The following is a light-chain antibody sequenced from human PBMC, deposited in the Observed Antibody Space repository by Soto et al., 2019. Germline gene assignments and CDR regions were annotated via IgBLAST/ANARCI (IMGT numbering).Light chain of an antibody. J-gene: IGKJ1*01. CDR1: QTIDRW. CDR3: QQYKSFAWT. V-gene: IGKV1-5*03. CDR2: KAS. Sequence: DIQMTQSPSTLSASVGDRVTITCRASQTIDRWLAWYQQKPGRAPKILIYKASSLESGVPSRFSGSGSGTEFTLTINSLQPDDFATYYCQQYKSFAWTFGQGTKV.